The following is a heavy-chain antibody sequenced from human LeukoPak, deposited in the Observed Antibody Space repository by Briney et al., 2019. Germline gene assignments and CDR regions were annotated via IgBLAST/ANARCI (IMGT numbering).Heavy chain of an antibody. CDR2: INRSGST. Sequence: SETLSLTCAVYSETFTKHNWNWIRQPPGKGLQWIGKINRSGSTDYNPSLKSRVTLSFDKSKKQLSVTLSSVTAADTAVYYCARGGTLTEVYNHWYFDLWGRGTLVTVS. CDR1: SETFTKHN. CDR3: ARGGTLTEVYNHWYFDL. J-gene: IGHJ2*01. D-gene: IGHD1-1*01. V-gene: IGHV4-34*01.